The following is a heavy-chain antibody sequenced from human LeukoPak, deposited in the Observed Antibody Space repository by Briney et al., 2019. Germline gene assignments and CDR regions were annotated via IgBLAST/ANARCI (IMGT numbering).Heavy chain of an antibody. CDR3: AKVVNTMVRGVIPYFDY. V-gene: IGHV3-23*01. D-gene: IGHD3-10*01. CDR1: GFTFSSYA. CDR2: ISGSGGST. Sequence: PGGSLRLSCAASGFTFSSYAMSWVRQAPGKGLEWDSAISGSGGSTYYADSVKGRFTISRDNSKNTLYLQMNSLRAEDTAVYYCAKVVNTMVRGVIPYFDYWGQGTLVTVSS. J-gene: IGHJ4*02.